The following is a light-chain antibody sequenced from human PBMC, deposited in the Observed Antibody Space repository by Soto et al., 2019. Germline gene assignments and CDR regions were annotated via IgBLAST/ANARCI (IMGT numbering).Light chain of an antibody. Sequence: EIVLTQSPGTLSLSPGERAILSCRASQSVNSNYLAWYQQKSGQAPRLLIYGASSRATGIADRFSGSGSGTDFTLTISRLEPEDFAAYHCQQYGSSPITFGQGTRLEIK. CDR1: QSVNSNY. J-gene: IGKJ5*01. CDR2: GAS. CDR3: QQYGSSPIT. V-gene: IGKV3-20*01.